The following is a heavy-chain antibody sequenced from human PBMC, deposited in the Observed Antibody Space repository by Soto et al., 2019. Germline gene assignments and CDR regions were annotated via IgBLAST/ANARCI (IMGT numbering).Heavy chain of an antibody. D-gene: IGHD1-26*01. Sequence: QVQLVESGGGVVQPGRSLRLSCAASGFTFSSYGMHWVRQAPGKGLEWVAVIWYDGSNKYYADSVKDRFTISRDNSKNTLYLQMNSLRAEDTAVYYCARDLGWELPQYFGLVGYWGQGTLVTVSS. CDR3: ARDLGWELPQYFGLVGY. V-gene: IGHV3-33*01. CDR1: GFTFSSYG. CDR2: IWYDGSNK. J-gene: IGHJ4*02.